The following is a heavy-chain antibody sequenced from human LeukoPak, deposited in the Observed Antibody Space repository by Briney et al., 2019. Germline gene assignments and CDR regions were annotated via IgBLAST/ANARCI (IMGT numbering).Heavy chain of an antibody. J-gene: IGHJ4*02. CDR1: GFTFSSYA. CDR2: ISYDGSNK. Sequence: GSLRLSCAASGFTFSSYAMHWVRQAPGKGLEWVAVISYDGSNKYYADSVKGRFTISRDNSKNTLYLQMNSLRAEDTAVYYCARWPYSSSYYFDYWGQGTLVTVSS. CDR3: ARWPYSSSYYFDY. D-gene: IGHD6-6*01. V-gene: IGHV3-30-3*01.